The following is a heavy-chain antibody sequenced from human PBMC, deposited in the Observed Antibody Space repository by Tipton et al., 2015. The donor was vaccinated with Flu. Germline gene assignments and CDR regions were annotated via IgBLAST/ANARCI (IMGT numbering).Heavy chain of an antibody. CDR2: IFHSGST. V-gene: IGHV4-39*07. D-gene: IGHD3-3*01. Sequence: LRLSCSVSGDSMTSSRYYWGWIRQPPGKGLEWIGSIFHSGSTYYNPSLKSRVTISVDTSKNQFFLKLISVTAADTAVYYCARVSPGVESWFDPWGQGTLVTVSS. J-gene: IGHJ5*02. CDR3: ARVSPGVESWFDP. CDR1: GDSMTSSRYY.